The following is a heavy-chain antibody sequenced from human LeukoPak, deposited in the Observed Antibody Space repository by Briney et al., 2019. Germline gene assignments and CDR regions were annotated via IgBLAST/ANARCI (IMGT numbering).Heavy chain of an antibody. J-gene: IGHJ3*02. D-gene: IGHD1-26*01. CDR2: IYHSGST. CDR1: GYSISSGYY. Sequence: SETLSLTCAVSGYSISSGYYWGWIRQPPGKGLEWMGSIYHSGSTYYNPSLKSRVTISVDTSKNQFSLKLSSVTAADTAVYYCARGRSLNAFDIWGQGTMVTVSS. V-gene: IGHV4-38-2*01. CDR3: ARGRSLNAFDI.